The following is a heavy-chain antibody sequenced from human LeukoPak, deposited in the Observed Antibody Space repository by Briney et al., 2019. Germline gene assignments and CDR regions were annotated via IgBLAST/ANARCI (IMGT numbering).Heavy chain of an antibody. Sequence: PGGSLRLSCAASGFSVSSNYMSWVRQAPGKGLEWISVLYSGGSTNYADSVKGRFTTSRDDSKNTLHLQMNSLRAEDTAVYFCARETSAYWGQGTLVTVSS. CDR2: LYSGGST. CDR3: ARETSAY. V-gene: IGHV3-53*01. CDR1: GFSVSSNY. J-gene: IGHJ4*02.